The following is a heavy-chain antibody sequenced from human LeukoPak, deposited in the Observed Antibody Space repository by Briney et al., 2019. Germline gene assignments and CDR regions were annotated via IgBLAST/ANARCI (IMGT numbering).Heavy chain of an antibody. V-gene: IGHV1-69*10. CDR3: ARHSGRYYFDY. J-gene: IGHJ4*02. D-gene: IGHD5-12*01. Sequence: ASVKVSCKASGGTFSSYAISWVRQAPGQGLEWMGGIIPILGTANYAQKFQGRVTITADKSTSTAYMELSSLRSEDTAVYYCARHSGRYYFDYWGQGTLVTVSS. CDR2: IIPILGTA. CDR1: GGTFSSYA.